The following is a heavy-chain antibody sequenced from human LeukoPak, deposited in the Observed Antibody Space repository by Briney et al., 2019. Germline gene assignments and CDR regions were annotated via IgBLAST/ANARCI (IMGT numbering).Heavy chain of an antibody. CDR1: GGTFSSCA. V-gene: IGHV1-69*05. CDR2: IIPIFGTA. J-gene: IGHJ4*02. CDR3: ARERQGYSYGPYFDY. Sequence: SSVKVSCKASGGTFSSCAISWVRQAHGQGLEWMGRIIPIFGTANYAQKFQGRVTITTDESTSTAYMELSSLRSEDTAVYYCARERQGYSYGPYFDYWGQGTLVTVSS. D-gene: IGHD5-18*01.